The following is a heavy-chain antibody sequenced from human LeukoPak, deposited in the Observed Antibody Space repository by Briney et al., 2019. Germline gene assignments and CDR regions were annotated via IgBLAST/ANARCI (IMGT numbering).Heavy chain of an antibody. D-gene: IGHD6-19*01. Sequence: SETLSLTCAVYGGSFSGYYWSWIRQPPGKGLEWIGEINHSGSTNYNPSLKSRVTISVDTSKNQFSLKLSSVTAADTAVYYCARGPGSGWYSWRAFDIWGQGTMVTVSP. CDR3: ARGPGSGWYSWRAFDI. V-gene: IGHV4-34*01. CDR2: INHSGST. CDR1: GGSFSGYY. J-gene: IGHJ3*02.